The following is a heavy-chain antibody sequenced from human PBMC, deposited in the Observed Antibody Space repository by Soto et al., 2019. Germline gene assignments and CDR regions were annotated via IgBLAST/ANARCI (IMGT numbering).Heavy chain of an antibody. CDR2: ISYDGSNK. D-gene: IGHD4-4*01. J-gene: IGHJ4*02. V-gene: IGHV3-30-3*01. Sequence: GGSLRLSCAASGFTFSSYAMHWVRQAPGKGLEWVAVISYDGSNKYYADSVKGRFTISRDNSKNTLYLQMNSLRAEDTAVYYCARGPQSNYDGCFDYWGQGTLVTVSS. CDR3: ARGPQSNYDGCFDY. CDR1: GFTFSSYA.